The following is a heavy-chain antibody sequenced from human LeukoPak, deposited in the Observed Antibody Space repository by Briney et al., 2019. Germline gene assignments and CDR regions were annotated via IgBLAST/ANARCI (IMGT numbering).Heavy chain of an antibody. J-gene: IGHJ4*02. CDR3: ARHRREGYFDY. CDR2: IYYSGST. CDR1: GGSISSYY. Sequence: PSEILSLTCTVSGGSISSYYWSWIRQPPGKGLEWIGYIYYSGSTNYNPSLKSRVTISVDTSKNQFSLKLSSVTAADTAVYYCARHRREGYFDYWGQGTLVTVSS. V-gene: IGHV4-59*08.